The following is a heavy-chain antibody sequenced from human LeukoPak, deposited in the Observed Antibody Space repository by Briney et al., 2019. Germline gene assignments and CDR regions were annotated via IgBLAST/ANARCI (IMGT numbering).Heavy chain of an antibody. D-gene: IGHD6-19*01. Sequence: PGGSLRLSCAASGFTFSSYWMHWVRQAPGKGLVWGSRINSDGSSTSYADSVKGRFTISRDNAKNTLYLKMNSLRAEDTAVYYCARGPRGQWLNYYYYYMDVWGKGTTVTVSS. CDR3: ARGPRGQWLNYYYYYMDV. V-gene: IGHV3-74*01. CDR1: GFTFSSYW. J-gene: IGHJ6*03. CDR2: INSDGSST.